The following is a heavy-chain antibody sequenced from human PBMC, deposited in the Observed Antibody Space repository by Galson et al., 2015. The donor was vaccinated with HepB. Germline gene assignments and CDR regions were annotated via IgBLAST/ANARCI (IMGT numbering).Heavy chain of an antibody. D-gene: IGHD6-19*01. CDR3: ARDGPRGSGWYVDY. Sequence: SLRLSCAASGFTFSSYAMHWVRQAPGKGLEWVAVISYDGSNKYYADSVKGRFTISRDNSKNTLYLQMNSLRAEDTAVYYCARDGPRGSGWYVDYWGQGTLVTVSS. V-gene: IGHV3-30-3*01. CDR2: ISYDGSNK. CDR1: GFTFSSYA. J-gene: IGHJ4*02.